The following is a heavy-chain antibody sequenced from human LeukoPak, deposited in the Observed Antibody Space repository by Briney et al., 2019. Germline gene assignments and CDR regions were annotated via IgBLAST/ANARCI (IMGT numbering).Heavy chain of an antibody. D-gene: IGHD2-2*01. CDR3: ARSVVPAWRSWFDP. V-gene: IGHV1-2*02. J-gene: IGHJ5*02. CDR1: GYTFTGYY. Sequence: ASVKVSCKASGYTFTGYYMHWVRQAPGQGLEWMGWINPNSDGTNYAQKFQGRVTMTRDTSISTAYMELSRLRSDDTAVYYCARSVVPAWRSWFDPWGQGTLVTVSS. CDR2: INPNSDGT.